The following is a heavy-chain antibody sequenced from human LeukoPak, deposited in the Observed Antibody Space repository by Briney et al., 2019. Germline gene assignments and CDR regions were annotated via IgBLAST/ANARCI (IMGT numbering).Heavy chain of an antibody. D-gene: IGHD1-14*01. CDR2: STNKGNGYIT. V-gene: IGHV3-72*01. CDR3: TADLQYLTTWV. J-gene: IGHJ4*02. Sequence: PGGSLRLSCAASGFTFSSYGMHWVRQAPGKGLEWVGRSTNKGNGYITTYAASVKGRFIISRDASNNLVFLQMNSLKTEDTAVYYCTADLQYLTTWVWGRGTQVTVSS. CDR1: GFTFSSYG.